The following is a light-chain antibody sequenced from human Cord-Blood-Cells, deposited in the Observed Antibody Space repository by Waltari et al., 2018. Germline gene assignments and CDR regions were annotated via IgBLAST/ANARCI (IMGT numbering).Light chain of an antibody. CDR2: EVS. CDR3: SSYAGSNNLV. CDR1: SSDVGCYNY. V-gene: IGLV2-8*01. J-gene: IGLJ2*01. Sequence: QSALTQPPSASGSPGQSVTISCTGTSSDVGCYNYVSWYQQHPGKAPKLMIYEVSKRPSAVPDRVSGSKSGNTASLTVSGLQAEDEADYYCSSYAGSNNLVFGGGTKLTVL.